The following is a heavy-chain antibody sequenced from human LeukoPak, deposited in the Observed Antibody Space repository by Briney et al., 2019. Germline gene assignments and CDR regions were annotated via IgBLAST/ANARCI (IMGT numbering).Heavy chain of an antibody. J-gene: IGHJ4*01. D-gene: IGHD2-21*02. Sequence: AGWSLRLSCVASEFNFFSYGMQWVRQAPGKGLLWVSRIFTDGSTASYADSVKGRFTTSRDNAKNTLYLQMNSLRAEDTAVYYCARELPREVTLDYWGQGTLVTVSP. V-gene: IGHV3-74*01. CDR1: EFNFFSYG. CDR3: ARELPREVTLDY. CDR2: IFTDGSTA.